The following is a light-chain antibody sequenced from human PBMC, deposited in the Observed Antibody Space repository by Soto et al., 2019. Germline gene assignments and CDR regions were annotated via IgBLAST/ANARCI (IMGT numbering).Light chain of an antibody. V-gene: IGLV2-11*01. CDR1: SRDVGIYNY. Sequence: QSALTQPRSVSGSPGQSVTVSCTGTSRDVGIYNYVAWYQQRPGTAPKVMIYDVTKRPSGVPDRFSGSKSANTASLTISGLQADDEADYYWCSYAGNYTLLFGGGTKLTVL. CDR3: CSYAGNYTLL. CDR2: DVT. J-gene: IGLJ2*01.